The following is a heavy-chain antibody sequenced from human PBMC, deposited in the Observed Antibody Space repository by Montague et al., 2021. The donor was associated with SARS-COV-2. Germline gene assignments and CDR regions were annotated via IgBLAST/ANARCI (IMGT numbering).Heavy chain of an antibody. CDR3: ARATEWRGYYYYYYVDV. Sequence: CAISGDSVSSNSAAWNWIRQSPSRGLEWLGRTYYRSRWFNDYAVSIRSRITINPDTSKNQFSLQLNSVTPEDTAVYYCARATEWRGYYYYYYVDVWGKGTTVTVPS. CDR2: TYYRSRWFN. V-gene: IGHV6-1*01. CDR1: GDSVSSNSAA. D-gene: IGHD2-8*01. J-gene: IGHJ6*03.